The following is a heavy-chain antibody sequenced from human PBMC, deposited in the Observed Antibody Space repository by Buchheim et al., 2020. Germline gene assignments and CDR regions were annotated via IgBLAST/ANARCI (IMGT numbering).Heavy chain of an antibody. CDR2: IDPNSGGT. V-gene: IGHV1-2*04. CDR3: ASGARGGAADDYFDY. Sequence: QVQLVQSGAEVKKPGASVKVSCKASGYTFTDYYMHWVRQAPGQGLEWMGWIDPNSGGTTYAQKFQGWVTMTRDSSITTAYMELSRLRSDDTAVYYCASGARGGAADDYFDYWGQGTL. CDR1: GYTFTDYY. J-gene: IGHJ4*02. D-gene: IGHD3-16*01.